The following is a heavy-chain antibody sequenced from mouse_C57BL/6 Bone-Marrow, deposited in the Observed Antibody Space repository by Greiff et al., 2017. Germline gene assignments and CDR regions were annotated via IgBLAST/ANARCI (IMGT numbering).Heavy chain of an antibody. CDR1: GYTFPSSW. CDR3: ARSDLGLYAMDY. Sequence: QVQLQQPGAELVKPGASVKMSCKASGYTFPSSWITWVKPRPGPGLEWNGDIYPGIGSTNYNAKFKSKATMTVDTSASTAYKQLSSLTSEDAAVYYCARSDLGLYAMDYWGQGTSVTVSS. J-gene: IGHJ4*01. CDR2: IYPGIGST. V-gene: IGHV1-55*01.